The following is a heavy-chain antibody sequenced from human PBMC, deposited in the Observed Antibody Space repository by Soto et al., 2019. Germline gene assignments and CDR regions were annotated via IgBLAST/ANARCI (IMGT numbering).Heavy chain of an antibody. D-gene: IGHD4-17*01. V-gene: IGHV3-30*18. J-gene: IGHJ4*02. CDR2: ISYDGSNK. CDR3: AKDQDYGDYGGYFDY. CDR1: GFTFSSYG. Sequence: QVQLMESGGGVVQPGRSLRLSCAASGFTFSSYGMHWVRQAPGKGLEWVAVISYDGSNKYYADSVKGRFTISRDNSKNTLYLQMISLRAEDTAVYYCAKDQDYGDYGGYFDYWGQGTLVTVSS.